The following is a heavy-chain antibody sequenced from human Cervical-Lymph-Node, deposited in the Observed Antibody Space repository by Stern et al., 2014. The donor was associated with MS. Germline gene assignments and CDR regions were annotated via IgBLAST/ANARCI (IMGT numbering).Heavy chain of an antibody. V-gene: IGHV1-18*04. CDR2: ISAYNGNT. CDR3: ARPGEWFDNAFDI. D-gene: IGHD3-3*01. CDR1: GYTFRNFG. Sequence: VQLLESGAEVKKPGASVKVSCKASGYTFRNFGINWVRQAPGQGLEWMGWISAYNGNTNHAQKFQGRVNMTTDTSTSTAYMELRSLTSDDTAVYYCARPGEWFDNAFDIWGQGTMVTVSS. J-gene: IGHJ3*02.